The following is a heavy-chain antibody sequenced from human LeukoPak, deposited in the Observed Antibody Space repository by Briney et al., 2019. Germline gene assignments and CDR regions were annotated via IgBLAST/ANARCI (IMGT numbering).Heavy chain of an antibody. V-gene: IGHV3-30*18. J-gene: IGHJ4*02. CDR2: ISYDGSNK. D-gene: IGHD3-3*01. Sequence: PGRSLRLSCTASGFTFRNYGMQWVPQAPGKGLEGVAVISYDGSNKYYADSVKGRFTISRENSKNTVYVKMSSLRGEDTAVYFCAKGVLRFLEWLPFDYWGQGTLVTVSS. CDR1: GFTFRNYG. CDR3: AKGVLRFLEWLPFDY.